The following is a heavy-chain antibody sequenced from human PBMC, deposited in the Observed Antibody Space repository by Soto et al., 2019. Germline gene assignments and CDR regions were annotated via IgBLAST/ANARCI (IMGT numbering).Heavy chain of an antibody. CDR2: INHSGST. CDR1: GGSFSGYY. V-gene: IGHV4-34*01. D-gene: IGHD6-19*01. CDR3: ARGNTGSGIAVAGIDY. Sequence: LSLTCAVYGGSFSGYYWSWIRQPPGKGLEWIGEINHSGSTNYNPSLKSRVTISVDTSKNQFSLKLSSVTAADTAVYYCARGNTGSGIAVAGIDYWGQGTLVTVSS. J-gene: IGHJ4*02.